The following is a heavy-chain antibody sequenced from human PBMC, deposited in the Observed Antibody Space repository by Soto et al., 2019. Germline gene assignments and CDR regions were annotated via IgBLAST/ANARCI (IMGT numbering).Heavy chain of an antibody. J-gene: IGHJ4*02. CDR1: GFTVSVSA. D-gene: IGHD3-10*01. CDR2: IVVGSGNT. V-gene: IGHV1-58*01. CDR3: AADPSFVRGIARF. Sequence: AAVKISCKAAGFTVSVSALQGVRQARGQRLEWIGWIVVGSGNTNYAQKFQERVTITRDMSTSTAYMELSSLRSEDTAVYYCAADPSFVRGIARFWGQGTLVTVSS.